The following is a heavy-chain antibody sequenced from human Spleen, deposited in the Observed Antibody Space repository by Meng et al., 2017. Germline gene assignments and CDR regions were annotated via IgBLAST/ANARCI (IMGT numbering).Heavy chain of an antibody. V-gene: IGHV3-13*01. D-gene: IGHD6-13*01. J-gene: IGHJ6*02. CDR2: IGTAGDT. CDR1: GITFSRFS. Sequence: GGSLRLSCVASGITFSRFSMHWVRQAPGKGLEWVAAIGTAGDTYYPGSAKGRFTISRENAKNSVYLQVNRLRAGDTAVYYCVREAITADVNGALDVWGQGTTVTVSS. CDR3: VREAITADVNGALDV.